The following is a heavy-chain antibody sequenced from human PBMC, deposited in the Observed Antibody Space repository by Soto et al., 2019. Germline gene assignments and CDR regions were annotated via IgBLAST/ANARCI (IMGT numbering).Heavy chain of an antibody. CDR2: ISGSGGST. D-gene: IGHD6-13*01. Sequence: GGSLRLSCAASGFTFSSYAMSWVRQAPGKGLEWVSAISGSGGSTYYADSVKGRFTISRDNSKNTLYLQMNSLRAEDTAVYYCCRGSSWDNYYYYYYMDVWGKGTTVTVSS. CDR3: CRGSSWDNYYYYYYMDV. V-gene: IGHV3-23*01. J-gene: IGHJ6*03. CDR1: GFTFSSYA.